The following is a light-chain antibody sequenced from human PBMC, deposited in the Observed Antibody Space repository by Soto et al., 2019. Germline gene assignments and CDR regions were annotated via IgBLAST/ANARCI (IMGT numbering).Light chain of an antibody. Sequence: QSALTQPASVSGSPGQSITISCTGTSSDVGGYNYVSWYQQHPGKAPKLMIYEVSNRPSGVSNRFSGSKSGDTASLTISGLQAEFDSDYYGGPHTIHTTLSGFGSGTNATVL. CDR3: GPHTIHTTLSG. J-gene: IGLJ1*01. CDR1: SSDVGGYNY. CDR2: EVS. V-gene: IGLV2-14*01.